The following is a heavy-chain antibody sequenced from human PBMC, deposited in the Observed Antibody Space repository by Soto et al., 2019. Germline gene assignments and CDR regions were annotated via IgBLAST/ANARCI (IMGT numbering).Heavy chain of an antibody. V-gene: IGHV3-23*01. D-gene: IGHD6-19*01. CDR1: VFTFSTQA. Sequence: RWSLRLSCSASVFTFSTQAMAWFRQAPGKGLEWVSALISSGESPDYADSVKGRFTISRDNSKNTLYLQMNSLRADDTAVYYCAKDLHGSGWSFDQWGQGTVVTVSS. CDR3: AKDLHGSGWSFDQ. J-gene: IGHJ4*02. CDR2: LISSGESP.